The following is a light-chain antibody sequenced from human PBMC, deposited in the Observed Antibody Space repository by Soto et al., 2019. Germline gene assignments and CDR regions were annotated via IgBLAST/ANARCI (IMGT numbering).Light chain of an antibody. V-gene: IGKV1-39*01. J-gene: IGKJ5*01. CDR2: AAS. Sequence: DIQMTQSPSSLSASVGDRVSITCRASQSISTYLNWFHQKPGEAPNLLIYAASTLQSGVPSRFSGSGSGTEFTLTISNLQPEDFATYYCQQSYDHPVTFGQGTRLDIK. CDR3: QQSYDHPVT. CDR1: QSISTY.